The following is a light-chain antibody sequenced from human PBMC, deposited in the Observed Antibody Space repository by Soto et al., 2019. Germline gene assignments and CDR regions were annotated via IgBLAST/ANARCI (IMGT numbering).Light chain of an antibody. Sequence: QMTQSPSSLSASVGDRVTITCRASRDISNFLAWYQQKPGKDPKVLIYTASTLASGDPSRFSGSGSGTDFTITISGLQPKDIATYYCLKYNTAPRTLGQGTKGEF. CDR3: LKYNTAPRT. CDR1: RDISNF. CDR2: TAS. V-gene: IGKV1-27*01. J-gene: IGKJ1*01.